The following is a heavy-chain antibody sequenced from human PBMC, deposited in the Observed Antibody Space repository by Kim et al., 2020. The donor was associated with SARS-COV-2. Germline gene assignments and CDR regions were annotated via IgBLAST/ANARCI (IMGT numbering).Heavy chain of an antibody. J-gene: IGHJ4*02. CDR2: ISDTYST. Sequence: GGSLRLSCVVSGFTFNRRYMSWVRQAPGKGLEWVASISDTYSTYYAESVKGRFSISRDNSKNTLLLQMNSLRGDDTAVYFCAKDRGGSGQYVDFDYWGQG. CDR1: GFTFNRRY. V-gene: IGHV3-23*01. CDR3: AKDRGGSGQYVDFDY. D-gene: IGHD6-19*01.